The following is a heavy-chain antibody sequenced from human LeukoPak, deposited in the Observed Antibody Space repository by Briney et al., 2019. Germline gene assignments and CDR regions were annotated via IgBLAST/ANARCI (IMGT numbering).Heavy chain of an antibody. V-gene: IGHV3-30-3*01. CDR1: GFTFSSYA. CDR3: AIVVAARQGTIDP. Sequence: GGSLRLSCAASGFTFSSYAMHWVRRAPGKGLEWVAVISYDGSNKYYADSVKGRFTISRDNSKSTLYVQMNSLRAEDTAVYYCAIVVAARQGTIDPWGQGTLVTISS. D-gene: IGHD6-6*01. CDR2: ISYDGSNK. J-gene: IGHJ5*02.